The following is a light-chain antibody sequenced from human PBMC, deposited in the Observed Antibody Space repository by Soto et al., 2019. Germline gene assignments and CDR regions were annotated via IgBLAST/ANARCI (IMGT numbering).Light chain of an antibody. CDR3: QQAYINPRT. CDR2: AAS. J-gene: IGKJ1*01. V-gene: IGKV1-39*01. CDR1: QSISIY. Sequence: DIQVTQSPSSLSASVGDRVTITCRTSQSISIYLNWYQQKPGKAPRVLVYAASTLQSGVPSRFTGSGSGTDFTLPISSLQPEYFATYYCQQAYINPRTFGQGTNVEVK.